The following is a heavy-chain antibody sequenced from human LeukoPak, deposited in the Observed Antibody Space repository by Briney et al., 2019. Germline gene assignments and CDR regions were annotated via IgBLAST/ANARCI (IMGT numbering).Heavy chain of an antibody. D-gene: IGHD3-10*01. CDR2: IYYSGST. CDR1: GGSISNYY. Sequence: SETLSLTCTVSGGSISNYYWSWIRQPPGKELEWIGYIYYSGSTNYNPSLKSRVTISVDTSKNQFSLKLSSVTAADTAVYYCARQGTMVRGSPYDYWGQGTLVTVSS. J-gene: IGHJ4*02. CDR3: ARQGTMVRGSPYDY. V-gene: IGHV4-59*08.